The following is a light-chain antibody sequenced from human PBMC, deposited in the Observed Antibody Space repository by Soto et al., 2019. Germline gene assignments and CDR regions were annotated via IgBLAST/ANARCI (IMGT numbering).Light chain of an antibody. V-gene: IGKV1-39*01. Sequence: DIQMTQSPSSLSSSVRDKGKNNFRASQTNNNNLNWYQQQLGRVPILLIYAASSLQSGVPSRFSGSGSGTDFTLTISSLQPEDFTTYYCQQSYSTPITFGQGTRLEIK. CDR3: QQSYSTPIT. CDR1: QTNNNN. CDR2: AAS. J-gene: IGKJ5*01.